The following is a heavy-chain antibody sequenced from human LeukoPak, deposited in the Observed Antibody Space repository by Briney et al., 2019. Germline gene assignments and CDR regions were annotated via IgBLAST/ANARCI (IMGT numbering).Heavy chain of an antibody. CDR3: ARTLKWLAFDY. V-gene: IGHV4-59*01. Sequence: ASETLSLTCAVSGGSISTYYWSWIRQAPGKGLEWIGNIHNIENINYNPSLKSRVTISLDTSKNQFSLKMTSVTAADTAVYYCARTLKWLAFDYWGQGTLVTVSS. D-gene: IGHD3-22*01. CDR1: GGSISTYY. CDR2: IHNIENI. J-gene: IGHJ4*02.